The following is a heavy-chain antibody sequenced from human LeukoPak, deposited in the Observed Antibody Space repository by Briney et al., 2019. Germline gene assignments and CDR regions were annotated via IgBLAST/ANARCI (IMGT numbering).Heavy chain of an antibody. Sequence: PGGSLRLSCAASGFTFSSYSMNWVRQAPGKGLEWVSSISSSSSYIYYADSVKGRFTISRDNAKNSLYLQMNSLRAEDTAVYYCARDRTVTTLFDYWGQGTLVTVSS. V-gene: IGHV3-21*01. CDR1: GFTFSSYS. D-gene: IGHD4-17*01. J-gene: IGHJ4*02. CDR3: ARDRTVTTLFDY. CDR2: ISSSSSYI.